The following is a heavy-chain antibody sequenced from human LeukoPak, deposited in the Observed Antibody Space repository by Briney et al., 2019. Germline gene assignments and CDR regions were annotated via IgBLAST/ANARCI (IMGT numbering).Heavy chain of an antibody. J-gene: IGHJ4*02. V-gene: IGHV4-39*01. CDR2: IYYTGST. CDR1: GDSINNNNYY. Sequence: PSETLSLTCAVSGDSINNNNYYWGWIRQPPGKGLEWIGSIYYTGSTYYNPSLKSRVTVSVDASKNQFSLNLSSVTAADTAVYYCARTKSGWYYSDYWGQGTLVSVSS. D-gene: IGHD6-19*01. CDR3: ARTKSGWYYSDY.